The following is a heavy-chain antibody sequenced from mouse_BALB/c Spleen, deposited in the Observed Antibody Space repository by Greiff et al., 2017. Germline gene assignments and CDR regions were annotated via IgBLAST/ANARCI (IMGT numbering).Heavy chain of an antibody. CDR1: GYTFTSYV. D-gene: IGHD3-2*01. CDR2: INPYNDGT. V-gene: IGHV1-14*01. J-gene: IGHJ3*01. CDR3: ARSKDSSGYVAWFAY. Sequence: EVQLQQSGPELVKPGASVKMSCKASGYTFTSYVMHWVKQKPGQGLEWIGYINPYNDGTKYNEKFKGKATLTSDKSSSTAYMELSSLTSEDSAVYYCARSKDSSGYVAWFAYWGQGTLVTVSA.